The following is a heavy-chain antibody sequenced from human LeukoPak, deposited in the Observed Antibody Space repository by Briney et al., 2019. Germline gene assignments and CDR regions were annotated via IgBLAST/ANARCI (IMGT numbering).Heavy chain of an antibody. V-gene: IGHV4-38-2*01. CDR3: ARTGLYGSGSSDY. Sequence: SETLSLTCAVSGYSISSGYYWGWIRQPPGKGLEWIGIIYHSGNTYYNPSLKSRVTISVDTSKNQFSLKLSSVTAADTAVYYCARTGLYGSGSSDYWGQGTLVTVSS. J-gene: IGHJ4*02. CDR1: GYSISSGYY. D-gene: IGHD3-10*01. CDR2: IYHSGNT.